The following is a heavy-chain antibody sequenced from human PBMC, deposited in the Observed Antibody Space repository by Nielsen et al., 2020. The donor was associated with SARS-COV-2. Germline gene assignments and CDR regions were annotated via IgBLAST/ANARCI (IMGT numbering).Heavy chain of an antibody. D-gene: IGHD6-6*01. CDR2: IWYDGSDK. J-gene: IGHJ6*02. Sequence: GESLKISCAASGFTFSSYGMHWVRQAPGKGLEWVAVIWYDGSDKYYADSVKGRFTISRDNSKNSLYLQMNSLRAEDTAVYYCASFPIAARPSFRYYYYGMDVWGQGTTVTVSS. CDR1: GFTFSSYG. V-gene: IGHV3-33*01. CDR3: ASFPIAARPSFRYYYYGMDV.